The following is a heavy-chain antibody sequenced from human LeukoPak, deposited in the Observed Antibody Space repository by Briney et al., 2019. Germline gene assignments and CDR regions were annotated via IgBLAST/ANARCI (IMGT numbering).Heavy chain of an antibody. J-gene: IGHJ4*02. Sequence: SETLSLTCTVTGHSISSGHYWGWIRQPPGKGLEWMGSIYHSGTTYDNPSLKSRVTISVDTSKHQFSLKLTSVTAADTAVYYCARGDGYSGYDSATHYFDYWGQGTLVTVSS. CDR1: GHSISSGHY. CDR3: ARGDGYSGYDSATHYFDY. V-gene: IGHV4-38-2*02. D-gene: IGHD5-12*01. CDR2: IYHSGTT.